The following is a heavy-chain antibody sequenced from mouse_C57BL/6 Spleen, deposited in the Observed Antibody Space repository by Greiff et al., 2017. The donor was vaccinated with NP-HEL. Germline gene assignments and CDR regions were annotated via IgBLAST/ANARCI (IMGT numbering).Heavy chain of an antibody. CDR2: INPNNGGT. V-gene: IGHV1-18*01. Sequence: VQLQQSGPELVKPGASVKIPCKASGYTFTDYNMDWVKQSHGKSLEWIGDINPNNGGTIYTQKFKGKATLTVDKSSSTAYMELRSLTSEDTAVYYCAREGYYSNYPFAYWGQGTLVTVSA. D-gene: IGHD2-5*01. CDR1: GYTFTDYN. J-gene: IGHJ3*01. CDR3: AREGYYSNYPFAY.